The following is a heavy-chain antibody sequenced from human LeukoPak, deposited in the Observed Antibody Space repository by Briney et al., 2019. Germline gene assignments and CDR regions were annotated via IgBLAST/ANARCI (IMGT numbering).Heavy chain of an antibody. CDR2: IKQGGREE. CDR3: ARDNGGWFDF. J-gene: IGHJ5*01. CDR1: KFIFSDYW. Sequence: GRSLRLSCVASKFIFSDYWMSWVRQAPGKGLEWVANIKQGGREEKYVDSVKGRFAISRDDAKRTLYLQMDSLSGDDTAVYYCARDNGGWFDFWGRGTLVTVSS. V-gene: IGHV3-7*03. D-gene: IGHD3-10*01.